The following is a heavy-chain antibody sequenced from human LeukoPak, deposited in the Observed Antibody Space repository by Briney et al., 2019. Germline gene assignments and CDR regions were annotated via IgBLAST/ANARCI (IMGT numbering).Heavy chain of an antibody. J-gene: IGHJ6*02. CDR1: GFAFSSYG. CDR2: ISYDGSNK. D-gene: IGHD6-13*01. V-gene: IGHV3-30*18. CDR3: AKDGDEQQLVRYGMDV. Sequence: PGGSLRLSCAASGFAFSSYGMHWVRQAPGKGLEWVAVISYDGSNKYYADSVKGRFTISRDNSKNTLYLQMNSLRAEDTAVYYCAKDGDEQQLVRYGMDVWGQGTTVTVSS.